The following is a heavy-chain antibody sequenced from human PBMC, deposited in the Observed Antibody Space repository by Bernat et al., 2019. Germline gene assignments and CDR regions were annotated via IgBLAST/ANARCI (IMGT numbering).Heavy chain of an antibody. CDR2: IHPVDSNT. V-gene: IGHV5-51*03. CDR3: ATTPCSSDLYPAY. Sequence: EVQLVQSGAEVKKPGESLKISCRGSGFNFASDLIGWARQMPGEGLEWVGIIHPVDSNTLYRQPFQSGVTISAKRSISTAFLQWSSLEASDTAMYYCATTPCSSDLYPAYWGRGTLVTVSS. J-gene: IGHJ4*02. D-gene: IGHD2-2*01. CDR1: GFNFASDL.